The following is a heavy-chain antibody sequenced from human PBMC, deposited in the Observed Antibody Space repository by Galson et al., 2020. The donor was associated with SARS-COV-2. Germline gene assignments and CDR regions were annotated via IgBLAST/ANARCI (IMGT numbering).Heavy chain of an antibody. D-gene: IGHD3-22*01. Sequence: ASVKVSCKASGGTFSNYAISWVRQAPGQGLEWMGGNIPFRGTPNYAQKFQDRVTSTTDESTSTAYMELNSLKSDDTAVYYCARGHAHYDNSGYLTGWFDPWGQGSLVTVSS. J-gene: IGHJ5*02. V-gene: IGHV1-69*05. CDR1: GGTFSNYA. CDR2: NIPFRGTP. CDR3: ARGHAHYDNSGYLTGWFDP.